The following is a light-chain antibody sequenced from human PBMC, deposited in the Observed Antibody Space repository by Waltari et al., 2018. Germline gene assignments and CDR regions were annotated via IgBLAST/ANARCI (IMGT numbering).Light chain of an antibody. J-gene: IGLJ3*02. CDR2: GI. CDR3: STWDHSLNGRV. Sequence: QSALNQAASVSGTVGQKVTLSCTGNNNNIGTYGVGWYQQISQGPTKSVMFGISLPSGIPYRFSGPKSGTTASLTISGLQPEDEGDYFCSTWDHSLNGRVFGGGTKLTVL. V-gene: IGLV1-36*01. CDR1: NNNIGTYG.